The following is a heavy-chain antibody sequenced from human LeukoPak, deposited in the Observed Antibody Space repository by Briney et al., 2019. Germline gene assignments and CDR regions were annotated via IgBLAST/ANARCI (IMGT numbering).Heavy chain of an antibody. CDR2: INPNSGGT. CDR1: GYTFTDYY. CDR3: ARFNEVYYYDSSGSDPVGAFDI. D-gene: IGHD3-22*01. Sequence: ASVKVSCNTSGYTFTDYYVHWVRQAPGQGLEWMGWINPNSGGTNYAQKFQGRVTMTGDTSISTAYMELSRLRSDDTAVYYCARFNEVYYYDSSGSDPVGAFDIWGQGTMVTVSS. V-gene: IGHV1-2*02. J-gene: IGHJ3*02.